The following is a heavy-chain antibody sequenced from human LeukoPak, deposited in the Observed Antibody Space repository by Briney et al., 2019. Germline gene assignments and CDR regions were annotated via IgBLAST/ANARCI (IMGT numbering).Heavy chain of an antibody. V-gene: IGHV4-38-2*02. Sequence: SETLSLTCTVSGYSISSGYYWGWIRQPPGKGLEWIGSIYHSGSTYYNPSLKSRVTISVDTSKNQFSLKLSSVTAADTAVYYCARGMVRGVITPLYYFDYWGQGTLVTVSS. CDR2: IYHSGST. J-gene: IGHJ4*02. CDR1: GYSISSGYY. CDR3: ARGMVRGVITPLYYFDY. D-gene: IGHD3-10*01.